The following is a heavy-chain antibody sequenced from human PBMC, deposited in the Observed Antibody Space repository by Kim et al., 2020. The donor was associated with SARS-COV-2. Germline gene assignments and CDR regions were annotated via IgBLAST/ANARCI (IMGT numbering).Heavy chain of an antibody. J-gene: IGHJ6*02. D-gene: IGHD2-15*01. CDR1: GGTFSSYA. V-gene: IGHV1-69*13. CDR3: ARDRRIENTYCSGGSCYRRGYYYYGMDV. Sequence: SVKVSCKASGGTFSSYAISWVRQAPGQGLEWMGGIIPIFGTANYAQKFQGRVTITADESTSTAYMELSSLRSEDTAVYYCARDRRIENTYCSGGSCYRRGYYYYGMDVWGQGTTVTVSS. CDR2: IIPIFGTA.